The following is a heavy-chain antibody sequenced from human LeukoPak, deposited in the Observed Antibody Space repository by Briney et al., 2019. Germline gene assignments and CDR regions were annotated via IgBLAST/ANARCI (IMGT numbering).Heavy chain of an antibody. V-gene: IGHV3-30*04. CDR1: GFTFSSYA. D-gene: IGHD3-9*01. CDR2: ISYDGSNT. Sequence: GRSLRLSCAASGFTFSSYAMRWVRQAPGKGLEWVAFISYDGSNTYYADSVKGRFTLSRDNSKNTVYLQMNSLRAEDTAVYYCARGGGLRYFDWLFRYNWFDPWGQGTLVTVSS. J-gene: IGHJ5*02. CDR3: ARGGGLRYFDWLFRYNWFDP.